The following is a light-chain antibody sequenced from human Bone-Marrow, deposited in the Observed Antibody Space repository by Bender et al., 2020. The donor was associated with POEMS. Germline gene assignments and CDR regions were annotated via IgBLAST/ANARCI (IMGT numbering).Light chain of an antibody. Sequence: SYELTQPPSVSVSPGQTARITCSADALPRHYTYWYQQKPGQVPMLVIYKDTERPSGIPERFSGSRSGTTVTLTINAAQAEDEADYYCQSADSSGASVVFGGGTKLTVL. V-gene: IGLV3-25*03. CDR3: QSADSSGASVV. J-gene: IGLJ2*01. CDR2: KDT. CDR1: ALPRHY.